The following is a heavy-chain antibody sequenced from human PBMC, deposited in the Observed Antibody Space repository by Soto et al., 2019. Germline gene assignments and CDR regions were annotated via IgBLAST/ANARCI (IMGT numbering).Heavy chain of an antibody. D-gene: IGHD5-18*01. V-gene: IGHV3-23*01. Sequence: EVQLLESGGGLVQPGGSLRLFCAASGFTFSSYAMSWVRQAPGKGLEWVSAISGSGGTTYYADSVKGRFTISRDNSKNTLYLQMNTLRAEDTAVYYCAKDIASGYSYGFDYWGQGTLVTVSS. CDR1: GFTFSSYA. CDR3: AKDIASGYSYGFDY. J-gene: IGHJ4*02. CDR2: ISGSGGTT.